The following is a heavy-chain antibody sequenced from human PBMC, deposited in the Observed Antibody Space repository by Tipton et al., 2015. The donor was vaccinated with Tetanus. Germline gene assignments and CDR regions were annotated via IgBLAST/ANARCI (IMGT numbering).Heavy chain of an antibody. CDR1: GFIFSSYG. J-gene: IGHJ4*02. D-gene: IGHD2-15*01. Sequence: SLRLSCAASGFIFSSYGIHWVRQAPGKGLEWVAVSWYDGTDKYYADSVKGRFTISRDNSKNTLYLQMNSLRAEDTAVYYCAREADCRGGSCFSGAFDTWGQGTQVPVSS. CDR3: AREADCRGGSCFSGAFDT. V-gene: IGHV3-33*01. CDR2: SWYDGTDK.